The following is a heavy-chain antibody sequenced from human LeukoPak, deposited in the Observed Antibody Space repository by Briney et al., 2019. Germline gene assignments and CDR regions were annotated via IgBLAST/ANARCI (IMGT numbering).Heavy chain of an antibody. CDR2: IYTSGST. V-gene: IGHV4-4*09. Sequence: SETLSLTCTVSGGSISSYYWSWIRQPPGKGLEWIGYIYTSGSTSYNPSLKSRVTISVDTSKNQFSLKLNSVTAADTAVYYCATTPGPHWGQGTLVTVSS. D-gene: IGHD3-10*01. CDR3: ATTPGPH. CDR1: GGSISSYY. J-gene: IGHJ4*02.